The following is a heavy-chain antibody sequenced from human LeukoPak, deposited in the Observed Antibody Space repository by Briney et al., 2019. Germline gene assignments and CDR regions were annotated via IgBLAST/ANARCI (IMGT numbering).Heavy chain of an antibody. V-gene: IGHV3-48*03. CDR3: ASSYGSGSFDY. Sequence: PGGSLRLSCAASGITFSSYEMNWVRQAPGKGLEWVSYISSSGSTIYYAAFVKRRFPFCGDNAKNSLYLIMKSLRAEDTAVYYCASSYGSGSFDYWGQGTLVTVSS. D-gene: IGHD3-10*01. CDR2: ISSSGSTI. J-gene: IGHJ4*02. CDR1: GITFSSYE.